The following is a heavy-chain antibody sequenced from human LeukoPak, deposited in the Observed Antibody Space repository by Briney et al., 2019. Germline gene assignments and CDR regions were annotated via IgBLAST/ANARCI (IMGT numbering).Heavy chain of an antibody. CDR3: AKDLLSGSYSYYYYGMDV. D-gene: IGHD3-10*01. V-gene: IGHV3-30*18. CDR1: GFPFSSYG. J-gene: IGHJ6*02. Sequence: GGSLRLSCAASGFPFSSYGMHWVRQAPGKGLEWVAVISYDGSNKYYADSVKGRFTISRDNSKNTLYLQMNSLRAEDTAVYYCAKDLLSGSYSYYYYGMDVWGQGTTVTVSS. CDR2: ISYDGSNK.